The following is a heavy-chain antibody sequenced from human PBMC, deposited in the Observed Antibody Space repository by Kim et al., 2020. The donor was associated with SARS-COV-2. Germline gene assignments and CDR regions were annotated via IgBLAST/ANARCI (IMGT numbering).Heavy chain of an antibody. V-gene: IGHV4-59*01. D-gene: IGHD3-10*01. CDR2: IYYTGST. Sequence: SETLSLTCTVPGGSISSYYWSWIRQPPGKGLEWIGYIYYTGSTNYNPSLKSRVTISVDTSKNQFSLKLSSVTAADTAVYYCSRGVSGGSGSNYDNWFDPWGQGTLVTVSS. CDR3: SRGVSGGSGSNYDNWFDP. J-gene: IGHJ5*02. CDR1: GGSISSYY.